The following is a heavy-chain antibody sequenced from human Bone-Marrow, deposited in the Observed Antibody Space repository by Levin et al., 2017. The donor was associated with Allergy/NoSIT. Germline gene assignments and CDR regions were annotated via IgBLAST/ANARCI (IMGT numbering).Heavy chain of an antibody. CDR1: GLTFSNAW. Sequence: KAGGSLRLSCAASGLTFSNAWMNWVRQAPGKGLEWIGRIKTNTDGGTTDYAAPVKGRFTISRDDSRNILYLQMNTLKTEDTAVYYCAADGYYFEYWGQGILLTVSS. CDR3: AADGYYFEY. J-gene: IGHJ4*02. V-gene: IGHV3-15*01. CDR2: IKTNTDGGTT. D-gene: IGHD2-2*03.